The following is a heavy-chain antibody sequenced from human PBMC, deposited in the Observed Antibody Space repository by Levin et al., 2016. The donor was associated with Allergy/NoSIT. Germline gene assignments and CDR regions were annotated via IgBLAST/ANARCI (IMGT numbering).Heavy chain of an antibody. Sequence: SVKVSCKGSWSTALPSYWISWVRQMPGKGLEWMGRIDPSDSYTNYSPSFQGHVTISADKSISTAYLQWSSLKASDTAMYYCARRTPWRSFDPWGQGTLVTVSS. CDR1: STALPSYW. CDR3: ARRTPWRSFDP. CDR2: IDPSDSYT. J-gene: IGHJ5*02. V-gene: IGHV5-10-1*01.